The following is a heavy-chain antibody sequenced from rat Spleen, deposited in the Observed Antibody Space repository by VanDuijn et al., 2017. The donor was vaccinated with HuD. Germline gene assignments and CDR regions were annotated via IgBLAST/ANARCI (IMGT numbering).Heavy chain of an antibody. CDR3: ARDYPYKTGLDF. D-gene: IGHD4-1*01. CDR2: MKYNGDT. CDR1: GFSLTSYS. V-gene: IGHV2-63*01. J-gene: IGHJ2*01. Sequence: QVQLKESGPGLAQPSQTLSLTCTVSGFSLTSYSVHWVRQPPGEGLEWMGRMKYNGDTSYSSALKSRLSISRDTSKNQVFLKINSLQTDDTGTYYCARDYPYKTGLDFWGQGIMVTVSS.